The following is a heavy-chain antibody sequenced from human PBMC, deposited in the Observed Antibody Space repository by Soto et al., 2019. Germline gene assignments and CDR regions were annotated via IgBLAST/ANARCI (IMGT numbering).Heavy chain of an antibody. D-gene: IGHD6-13*01. J-gene: IGHJ6*02. CDR2: INHSGST. CDR3: ARAGGGIPKYYYYYGMDV. Sequence: SETLSLTCAVYGGSFRGYYWRWIRQPPGKGLEWIGEINHSGSTNYNPSLKSRVTISVDTSKNQFSLKLSSVTAADTAVYYCARAGGGIPKYYYYYGMDVRGQGTTVTVSS. V-gene: IGHV4-34*01. CDR1: GGSFRGYY.